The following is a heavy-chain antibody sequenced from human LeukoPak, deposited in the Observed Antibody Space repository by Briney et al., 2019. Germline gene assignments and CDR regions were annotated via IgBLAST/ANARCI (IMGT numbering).Heavy chain of an antibody. V-gene: IGHV4-61*02. CDR1: GGSISSSSYY. CDR3: ARGQYSSSRIFKNDYFDY. J-gene: IGHJ4*02. CDR2: IYTSGST. Sequence: SETLSLTCTVSGGSISSSSYYWGWIRQPAGKGLEWIGRIYTSGSTNYNPSLKSRVTMSVDTSKNQFSLKLSSVTAADTAVYYCARGQYSSSRIFKNDYFDYWGQGTLVTVSS. D-gene: IGHD6-13*01.